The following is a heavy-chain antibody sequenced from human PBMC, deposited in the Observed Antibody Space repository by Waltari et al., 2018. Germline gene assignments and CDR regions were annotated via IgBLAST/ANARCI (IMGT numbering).Heavy chain of an antibody. V-gene: IGHV1-2*02. CDR1: GYTFTGYY. CDR2: INPNRGGT. Sequence: QVQLVQSGAEVKKPGASVKVSCKASGYTFTGYYMPWVRQAPGQGLEWMGWINPNRGGTNYGQKCQRRVTMTRDTSISTAYMELSRLRSDDTTVYYCAREWELLAFDIWGQGTMVTVSS. D-gene: IGHD1-26*01. J-gene: IGHJ3*02. CDR3: AREWELLAFDI.